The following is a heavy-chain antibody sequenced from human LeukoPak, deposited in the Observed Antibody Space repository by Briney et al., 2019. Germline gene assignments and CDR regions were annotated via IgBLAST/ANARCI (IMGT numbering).Heavy chain of an antibody. V-gene: IGHV4-39*01. CDR1: GGSISSSSYY. J-gene: IGHJ3*02. CDR2: IYYTGNT. CDR3: GRKAYSGRYPDAFDI. D-gene: IGHD1-26*01. Sequence: SETLSLTCTVSGGSISSSSYYWGWIRQPPGKGLEWVGSIYYTGNTYYNPSLKSRVTISVDTSKNQFSLKLSSLTAAAWAVYYGGRKAYSGRYPDAFDIWGQGTMVTVSS.